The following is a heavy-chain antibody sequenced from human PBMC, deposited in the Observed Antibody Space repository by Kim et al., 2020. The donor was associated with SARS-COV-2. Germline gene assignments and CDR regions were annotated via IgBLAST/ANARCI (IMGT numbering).Heavy chain of an antibody. CDR3: TTEDNAMTYAFDI. CDR1: GFTFSNAW. Sequence: GGSLRLSCAASGFTFSNAWMSWVRQAPGKGLEWVGRIKSKTDGGTTDYAAPVKGRFTISRDDSKNTLYLQMNSLKTEDTAVYYCTTEDNAMTYAFDIWCQGTMVTVSS. V-gene: IGHV3-15*01. CDR2: IKSKTDGGTT. J-gene: IGHJ3*02. D-gene: IGHD5-18*01.